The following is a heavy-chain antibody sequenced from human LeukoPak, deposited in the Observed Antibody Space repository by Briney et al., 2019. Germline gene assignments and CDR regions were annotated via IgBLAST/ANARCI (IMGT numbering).Heavy chain of an antibody. CDR3: AKDGLGIWSRGYFDY. V-gene: IGHV3-23*01. J-gene: IGHJ4*02. CDR1: GFSFSNYA. CDR2: ISGSGGKA. Sequence: GGSLRLSCAASGFSFSNYAMTWVRQAPGKGLEWVSTISGSGGKAYYADSVKGRFTIFRDNSKNTMYLQMNSLRAEDTAVYYCAKDGLGIWSRGYFDYWGQGTLVTVSS. D-gene: IGHD7-27*01.